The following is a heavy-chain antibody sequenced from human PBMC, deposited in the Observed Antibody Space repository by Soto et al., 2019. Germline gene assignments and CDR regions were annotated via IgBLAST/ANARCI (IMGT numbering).Heavy chain of an antibody. CDR3: ARGRVTMVRGVIRHYFDY. J-gene: IGHJ4*02. D-gene: IGHD3-10*01. CDR1: GGSFSGYY. CDR2: INHSGST. V-gene: IGHV4-34*01. Sequence: KTSETLSLTCAVYGGSFSGYYWSWIRQPPGKGLEWIGEINHSGSTNYNPSLKSRVTISVDTSKNQFSLKLSSVTAADTAVYYCARGRVTMVRGVIRHYFDYWGQGTLVTVSS.